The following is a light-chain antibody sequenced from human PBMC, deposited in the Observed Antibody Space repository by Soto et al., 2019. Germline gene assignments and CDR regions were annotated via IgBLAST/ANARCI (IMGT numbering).Light chain of an antibody. CDR2: DAS. CDR3: QQPEV. V-gene: IGKV3-11*01. CDR1: PSVVTS. Sequence: ESGLAQSPATLSLAPGGRATLPCRASPSVVTSLAWYQQKPGQAPRLLIYDASYRATGVPTRFSGSGSGTDFTLTISSLEPEDFAVYYCQQPEVFGQGTRLEIK. J-gene: IGKJ5*01.